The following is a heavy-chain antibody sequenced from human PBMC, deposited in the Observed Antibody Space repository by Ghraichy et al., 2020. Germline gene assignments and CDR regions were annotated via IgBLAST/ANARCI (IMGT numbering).Heavy chain of an antibody. CDR2: IIPIFGTA. V-gene: IGHV1-69*13. CDR3: ATQAPKDVVPAARPNYYYYGMDV. J-gene: IGHJ6*02. CDR1: GGTFSSYA. D-gene: IGHD2-2*01. Sequence: SLKVSCKASGGTFSSYAISWVRQAPGQGLEWMGGIIPIFGTANYAQKFQGRVTITADESTSTAYMELSSLRSEDTAVYYCATQAPKDVVPAARPNYYYYGMDVWGQGTTVTVSS.